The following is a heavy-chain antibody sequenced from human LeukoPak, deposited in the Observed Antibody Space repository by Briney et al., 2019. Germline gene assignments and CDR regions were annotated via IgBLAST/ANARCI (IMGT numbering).Heavy chain of an antibody. D-gene: IGHD1-1*01. Sequence: SETLSLTCTVSGYSISSGYYWGWIRQPPGKGLEWIGNIFHRGSTYDSPSLKSRVTISIDTSKNQFSLKLSSVTAADTAVYHCARGRYDYYFDYWGQGILVTVSS. CDR1: GYSISSGYY. V-gene: IGHV4-38-2*02. CDR2: IFHRGST. CDR3: ARGRYDYYFDY. J-gene: IGHJ4*02.